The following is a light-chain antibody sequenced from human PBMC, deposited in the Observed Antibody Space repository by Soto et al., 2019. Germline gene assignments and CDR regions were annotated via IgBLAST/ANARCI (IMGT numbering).Light chain of an antibody. J-gene: IGKJ5*01. CDR1: QSISSY. Sequence: DIQMTQSPSSLSASAGDRVTITCRASQSISSYLNWYQQKPGKAPKLLIYAASSLQSGVPSRFSGSGSGTDFTLTISSLQPEDFATYCCQHLNNYPPYTFGQGTRLEIK. CDR2: AAS. CDR3: QHLNNYPPYT. V-gene: IGKV1-39*01.